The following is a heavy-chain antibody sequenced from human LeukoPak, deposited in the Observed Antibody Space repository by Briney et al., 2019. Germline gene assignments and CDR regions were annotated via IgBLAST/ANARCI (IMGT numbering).Heavy chain of an antibody. CDR2: INPNSGGT. Sequence: ASVKVSCKASGYTFTSYGISWVRQAPGQGLEWMGWINPNSGGTNYAQKFQGRVTMTEDTSTDTAYMELSSLRSEDTAVYYCATAYYDILTGYYNGLYWGQGTLVTVSS. J-gene: IGHJ4*02. D-gene: IGHD3-9*01. V-gene: IGHV1-18*01. CDR3: ATAYYDILTGYYNGLY. CDR1: GYTFTSYG.